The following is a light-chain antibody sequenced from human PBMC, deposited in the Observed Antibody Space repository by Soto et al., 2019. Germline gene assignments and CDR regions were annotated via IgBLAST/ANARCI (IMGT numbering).Light chain of an antibody. V-gene: IGLV1-47*02. J-gene: IGLJ2*01. Sequence: QSVLTQPPSASGTTGQRVTISFSGSRPSIGSNHVYWYKQLPGIAHKLLIDTNNQRPSGVPDRFSASKSGSSASLAISGHRSEDEDDYYCAAWHDSLSGVIFGGGTTLAVL. CDR2: TNN. CDR1: RPSIGSNH. CDR3: AAWHDSLSGVI.